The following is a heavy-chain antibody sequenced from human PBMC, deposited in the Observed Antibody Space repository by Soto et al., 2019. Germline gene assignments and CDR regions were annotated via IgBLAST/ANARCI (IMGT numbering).Heavy chain of an antibody. CDR2: TYYGSKWYN. J-gene: IGHJ4*02. V-gene: IGHV6-1*01. D-gene: IGHD1-1*01. CDR1: GDSVSSNSAA. Sequence: LSLTCAISGDSVSSNSAAWNWIRQSPSRGLEWLGRTYYGSKWYNDYAVSVKSRITINPDTSKNQFSLQLNSVTPEDTAVYYCARGTTGTGRAGVDYWGQGTLVTVSS. CDR3: ARGTTGTGRAGVDY.